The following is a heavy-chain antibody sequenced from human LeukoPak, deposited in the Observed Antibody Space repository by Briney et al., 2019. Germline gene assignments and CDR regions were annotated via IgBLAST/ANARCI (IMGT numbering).Heavy chain of an antibody. Sequence: GGSLRLSCAASGFTFRSYSMNWVRQAPGKGLEWVSAIDPSSTYIYYADSVKGRFTISRDNSKNTLYLQMNSLRAEDTAVYYCARDPDYDFWSGYPYYFDYWGQGTLVTVSS. J-gene: IGHJ4*02. CDR1: GFTFRSYS. D-gene: IGHD3-3*01. CDR3: ARDPDYDFWSGYPYYFDY. CDR2: IDPSSTYI. V-gene: IGHV3-21*01.